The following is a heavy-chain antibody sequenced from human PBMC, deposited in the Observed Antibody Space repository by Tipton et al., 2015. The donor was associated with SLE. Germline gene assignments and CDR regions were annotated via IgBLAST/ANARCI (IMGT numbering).Heavy chain of an antibody. CDR2: ISHDGGA. J-gene: IGHJ6*02. D-gene: IGHD6-13*01. CDR1: DGSLSGYY. V-gene: IGHV4-34*01. Sequence: AGLVKPSETLSLTCTVFDGSLSGYYWAWLRQSPGKGLEWIGEISHDGGANYNPSLESRGTISLETSENQFSLKLTSVTAADTAVYYCARDGGQRVISGTYDFYYYGVDVWGPGTTVTVSS. CDR3: ARDGGQRVISGTYDFYYYGVDV.